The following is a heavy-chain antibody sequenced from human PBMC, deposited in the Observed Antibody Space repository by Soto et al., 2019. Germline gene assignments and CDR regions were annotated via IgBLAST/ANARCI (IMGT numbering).Heavy chain of an antibody. CDR1: GGTFSSYA. Sequence: QVQLVQSGAEVKKPGSSVKVSCKASGGTFSSYAISWVRQAPGQGLEWMGGIIPIFGTANYAQKFQGRVTITPDESTSPAYIELSNLRSEDTSVNYCERPIQHHYDSSDQSAWYDPWGQGTLVTVSS. CDR2: IIPIFGTA. J-gene: IGHJ5*02. V-gene: IGHV1-69*05. D-gene: IGHD3-22*01. CDR3: ERPIQHHYDSSDQSAWYDP.